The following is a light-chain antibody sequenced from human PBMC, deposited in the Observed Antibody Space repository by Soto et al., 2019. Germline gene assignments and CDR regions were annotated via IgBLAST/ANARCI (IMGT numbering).Light chain of an antibody. CDR3: QQLNSYPIT. V-gene: IGKV1-9*01. CDR2: AAS. J-gene: IGKJ5*01. CDR1: QGISSY. Sequence: DIQLTQSPSFLSASVGDRVTIPCRASQGISSYLAWYQQKQGKAPKLLIYAASTLQSGVPSRFSGSGSGTEFTLTISSLQPEDFATYYCQQLNSYPITFGQGTRLEIK.